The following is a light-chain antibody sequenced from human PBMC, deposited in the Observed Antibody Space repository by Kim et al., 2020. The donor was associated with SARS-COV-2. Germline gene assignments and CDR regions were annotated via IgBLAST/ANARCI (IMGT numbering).Light chain of an antibody. J-gene: IGKJ2*01. Sequence: ERVMTQSPATLSVSPGERATLSCRASQNVYSNLAWYQQQPGQAPRLLIHGASTRATGISARFSGSGSGTEFTLTISSLQSEDFAVYYCQQYNNWPYTFGQGTKLEI. CDR2: GAS. CDR1: QNVYSN. V-gene: IGKV3-15*01. CDR3: QQYNNWPYT.